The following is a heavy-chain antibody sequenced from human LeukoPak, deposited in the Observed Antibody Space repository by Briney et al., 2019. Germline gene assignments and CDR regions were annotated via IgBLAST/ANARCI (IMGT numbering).Heavy chain of an antibody. J-gene: IGHJ5*02. CDR1: GASVSNYF. V-gene: IGHV4-59*02. CDR3: ARGAKADT. D-gene: IGHD2-15*01. CDR2: IHYSGSA. Sequence: NPSETLSLTCTVSGASVSNYFWSWIRQPPGKGLEWIGYIHYSGSANYNPSLKSRVTISIDTSKNQFFLKLTSVTAADTAVYYCARGAKADTWGQGTLVTVSS.